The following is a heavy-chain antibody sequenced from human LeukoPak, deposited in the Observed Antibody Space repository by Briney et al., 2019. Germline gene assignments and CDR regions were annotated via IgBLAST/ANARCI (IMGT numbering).Heavy chain of an antibody. CDR1: GFPFSSYA. CDR2: IGSSSSDK. D-gene: IGHD1-26*01. Sequence: GGSLRLSCAASGFPFSSYAMTWVRRAPGKGLEWVSSIGSSSSDKSYADSVKGRFTISRDNAKNTLYLQMNSLRAEDTAVYYCAKGQSGTYPRVHFDYWGQGTLVTVSS. CDR3: AKGQSGTYPRVHFDY. J-gene: IGHJ4*02. V-gene: IGHV3-21*04.